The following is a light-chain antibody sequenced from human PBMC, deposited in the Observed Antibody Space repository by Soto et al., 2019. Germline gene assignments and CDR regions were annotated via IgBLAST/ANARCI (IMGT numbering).Light chain of an antibody. CDR3: QQRSNLIT. V-gene: IGKV3D-20*02. Sequence: EIVLTQSPGTLSLSPGERATLSCRASQIVSSTYLAWFQQKAGQAPRLLIYGASTRATGIPDRFSGSGSGTDFTLTISSLEPEDFAVYYCQQRSNLITFGQGTRLEIK. CDR1: QIVSSTY. J-gene: IGKJ5*01. CDR2: GAS.